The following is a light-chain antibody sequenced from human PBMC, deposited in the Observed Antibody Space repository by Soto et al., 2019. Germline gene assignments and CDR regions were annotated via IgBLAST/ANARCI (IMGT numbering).Light chain of an antibody. V-gene: IGKV1-8*01. CDR3: QQYYSYPAWT. CDR1: QGISSY. Sequence: IRMTQSPSSFSASTGDRVTITCRASQGISSYLAWYQQKPGKAPKLLIYAASTLQSGVPSRFSGSGSGTDFTLTISCLQSEDVATYYCQQYYSYPAWTFGQGTKVDSK. CDR2: AAS. J-gene: IGKJ1*01.